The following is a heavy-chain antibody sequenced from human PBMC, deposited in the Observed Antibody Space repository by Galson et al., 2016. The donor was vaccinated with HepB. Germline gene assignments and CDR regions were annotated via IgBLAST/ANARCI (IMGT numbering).Heavy chain of an antibody. CDR1: GFTFRSYG. J-gene: IGHJ4*02. Sequence: SLRLSCAASGFTFRSYGMHWVRQAPGKGLEWVALVSYHGSDKYYTDSVKGRFTVSRDKSKNTLYLQMNSLRPEDTAVYYCARGGWGYSQGSLSYWGQGSLVSVSS. CDR2: VSYHGSDK. CDR3: ARGGWGYSQGSLSY. V-gene: IGHV3-30*03. D-gene: IGHD5-18*01.